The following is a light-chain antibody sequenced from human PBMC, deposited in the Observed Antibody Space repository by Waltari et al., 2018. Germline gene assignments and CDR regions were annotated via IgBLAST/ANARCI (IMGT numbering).Light chain of an antibody. CDR3: QQSYSTRLT. V-gene: IGKV1-39*01. CDR1: QNINNY. Sequence: DIQMTQSPSSLSASVGDRVTITCRASQNINNYLNWYQQKPGKAPKLLIHAASSLQSGVPSRFSGSGSGTDFTLTISSLQTEDFVTYYCQQSYSTRLTFGGGTKVEIK. J-gene: IGKJ4*01. CDR2: AAS.